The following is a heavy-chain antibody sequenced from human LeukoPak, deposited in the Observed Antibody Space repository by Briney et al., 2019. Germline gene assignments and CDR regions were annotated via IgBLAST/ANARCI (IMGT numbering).Heavy chain of an antibody. CDR3: AREDMVRGVFDY. V-gene: IGHV4-34*01. J-gene: IGHJ4*02. CDR1: GGSFSGYY. CDR2: INHSGST. Sequence: SETLSLTCAVYGGSFSGYYWSWIRQPPGKGLEWIGEINHSGSTNYNPSLKRRVTISVDTSKNQFSLKLSSVTAADTAVYYCAREDMVRGVFDYWGQGTLVTVSS. D-gene: IGHD3-10*01.